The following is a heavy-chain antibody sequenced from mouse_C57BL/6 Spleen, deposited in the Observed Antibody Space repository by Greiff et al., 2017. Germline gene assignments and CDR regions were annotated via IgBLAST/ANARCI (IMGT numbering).Heavy chain of an antibody. J-gene: IGHJ3*01. D-gene: IGHD2-4*01. CDR3: ARWGLRAWFAY. CDR2: IHPNSGST. CDR1: GYTFTSYW. Sequence: LQQPGAELVKPGASVKLSCKASGYTFTSYWMHWVKQRPGQGLEWIGMIHPNSGSTNYNEKFKSKATLTVDKSSSTAYMQLSSLTSEDSAVYYCARWGLRAWFAYWGQGTLVTVSA. V-gene: IGHV1-64*01.